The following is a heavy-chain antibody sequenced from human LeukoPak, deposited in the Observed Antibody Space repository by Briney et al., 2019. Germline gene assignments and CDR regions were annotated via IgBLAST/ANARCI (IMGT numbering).Heavy chain of an antibody. CDR3: ARNAPLDY. CDR1: GFTFSDSW. V-gene: IGHV3-7*01. Sequence: GGSLRLSCAASGFTFSDSWMSWVRQAPGKGLEWLAFIKLDGSEKYYVDSVKGRFTVSGDNAKESLYLQMNILRVEDTAVYYCARNAPLDYWGQGTLVTVSS. CDR2: IKLDGSEK. D-gene: IGHD2-8*01. J-gene: IGHJ4*02.